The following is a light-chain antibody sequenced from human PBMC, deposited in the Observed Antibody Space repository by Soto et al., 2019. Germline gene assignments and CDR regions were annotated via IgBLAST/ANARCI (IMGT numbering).Light chain of an antibody. J-gene: IGKJ4*01. CDR3: QQRTTWPLT. Sequence: EIVLTQSPATLSLSPGERATLSCRASRSVTTFLAWYQQKPGQAPRLLLYDASKRATGVPTRFSGSGSGTDFTLTISRLEPEDFAVYYCQQRTTWPLTFGGGTKVERK. CDR1: RSVTTF. V-gene: IGKV3-11*01. CDR2: DAS.